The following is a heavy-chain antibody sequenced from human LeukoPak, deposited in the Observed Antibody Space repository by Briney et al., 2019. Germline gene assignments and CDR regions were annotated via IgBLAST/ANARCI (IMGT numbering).Heavy chain of an antibody. CDR2: ISGSGGST. J-gene: IGHJ5*02. V-gene: IGHV3-23*01. CDR3: ARVISPYNWFDP. CDR1: GFTFSSYA. Sequence: GGSLRLSCAASGFTFSSYAMSWVRQAPGKGLEWVSAISGSGGSTYYADSVKGRFTISRDNSKNTLYLQMNSLRAEDTAVYYCARVISPYNWFDPWGQGTLVTVSS.